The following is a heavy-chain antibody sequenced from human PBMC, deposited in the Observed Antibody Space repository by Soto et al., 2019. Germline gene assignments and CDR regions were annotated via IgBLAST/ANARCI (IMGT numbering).Heavy chain of an antibody. D-gene: IGHD6-19*01. J-gene: IGHJ4*02. CDR2: IYYSGST. CDR1: GGSISSSSYY. V-gene: IGHV4-39*01. Sequence: SETLSLTCTVSGGSISSSSYYWGWIRQPPGKGLEWIGSIYYSGSTYYNPSLKSRVTISVDTSKNQFSLKLSSVTAADTAVYYCAKSHVSSGRHASDYWGQGTLVTVSS. CDR3: AKSHVSSGRHASDY.